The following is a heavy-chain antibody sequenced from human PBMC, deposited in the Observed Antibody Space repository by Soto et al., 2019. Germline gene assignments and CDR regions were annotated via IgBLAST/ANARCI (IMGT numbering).Heavy chain of an antibody. CDR2: IWYDGSKK. CDR3: AREGRSTAMFSGFYY. V-gene: IGHV3-33*01. J-gene: IGHJ4*02. Sequence: QVDLVESGGGVVQPGKSLRLSCATSGFTFSEDAMHWVRQAPGKGLEWVAVIWYDGSKKHYADSVKGRFTISRDNSKNTLFLQMNSLTAEDTAVYWCAREGRSTAMFSGFYYWGQGTLVTVSS. D-gene: IGHD5-18*01. CDR1: GFTFSEDA.